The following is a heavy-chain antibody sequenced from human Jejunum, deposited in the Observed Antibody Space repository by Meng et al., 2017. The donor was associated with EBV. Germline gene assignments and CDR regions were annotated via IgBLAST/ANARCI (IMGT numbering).Heavy chain of an antibody. Sequence: EVSPVGSGGGLVKPGVSLVLSCAASGFTFSSYSMNWVRQAPGKGLEWVSYISSGSSFIYYADSVKGRFTISRDDAKNSLFLQLNSLRAEDTAVYYCVRDSSFNVHWGQGTLVTVSS. J-gene: IGHJ4*02. D-gene: IGHD3-16*02. CDR2: ISSGSSFI. V-gene: IGHV3-21*02. CDR1: GFTFSSYS. CDR3: VRDSSFNVH.